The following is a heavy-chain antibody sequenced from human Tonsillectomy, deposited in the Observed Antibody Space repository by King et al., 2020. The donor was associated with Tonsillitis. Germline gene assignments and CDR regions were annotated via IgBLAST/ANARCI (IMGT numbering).Heavy chain of an antibody. D-gene: IGHD3-3*01. V-gene: IGHV3-30*18. J-gene: IGHJ6*02. CDR1: GFTFSSYG. CDR3: AKVQGWLRFLGFYYYDGMDV. Sequence: VQLVESGGGVVQPGRSLRLSCAASGFTFSSYGMHWVRQAPGKGLEWVAVISYDGSNKYYADSVKGRFTISRDNSQNTLYLQMNSLRAEDTAVYYCAKVQGWLRFLGFYYYDGMDVWGQGTTVTVSS. CDR2: ISYDGSNK.